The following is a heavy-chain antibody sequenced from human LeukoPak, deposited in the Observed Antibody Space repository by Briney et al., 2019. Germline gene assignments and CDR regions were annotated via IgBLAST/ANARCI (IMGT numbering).Heavy chain of an antibody. D-gene: IGHD6-13*01. CDR2: ISHSGTT. V-gene: IGHV4-34*01. CDR1: GGSLNSYY. J-gene: IGHJ4*02. Sequence: SETLSLTCAVYGGSLNSYYWSWIRQPPGKGLEWIGEISHSGTTYYNPTLKSRVTVSVDTTKNQFSLKLSSVTAADTAVYYCARGRLTEYSSLLFDYWGQGALVTVSS. CDR3: ARGRLTEYSSLLFDY.